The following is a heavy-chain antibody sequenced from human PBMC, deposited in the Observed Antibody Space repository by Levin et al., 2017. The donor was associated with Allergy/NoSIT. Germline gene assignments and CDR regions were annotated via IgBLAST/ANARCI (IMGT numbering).Heavy chain of an antibody. J-gene: IGHJ4*02. CDR3: AKDLHSYGLILFDY. Sequence: PGGSLRLSCAASGFTFSSYAISWVRQAPGKGLEWVSAISGSGGSTYYADSVKGRFTISRDNSKNTLYLQMNSLRAEDTAVYYCAKDLHSYGLILFDYWGQGTLVTVSS. D-gene: IGHD5-18*01. CDR2: ISGSGGST. CDR1: GFTFSSYA. V-gene: IGHV3-23*01.